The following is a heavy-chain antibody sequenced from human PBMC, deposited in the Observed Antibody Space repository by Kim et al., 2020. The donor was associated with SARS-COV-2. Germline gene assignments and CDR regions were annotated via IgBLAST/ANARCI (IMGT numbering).Heavy chain of an antibody. D-gene: IGHD3-16*01. J-gene: IGHJ4*02. Sequence: DGRGKYYVDSVKGRFTLSRDNAKNSLYLQMNSLRAEDTAVYYCARGGTPGYWGQGTLVTVSS. CDR3: ARGGTPGY. V-gene: IGHV3-7*01. CDR2: DGRGK.